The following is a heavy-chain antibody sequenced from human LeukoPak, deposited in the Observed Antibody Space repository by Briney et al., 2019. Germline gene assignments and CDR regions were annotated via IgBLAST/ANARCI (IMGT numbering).Heavy chain of an antibody. Sequence: GGSLRLSCAASGFTFSSYSMNWVRQAPGKVLEWVSSISSSSSYIYYADSVKGRFTISRDNAKNSLYLQMNSLRAEDTAVYYCARSGDTAMVTGHFDYWGQGTLVTVSS. V-gene: IGHV3-21*01. D-gene: IGHD5-18*01. CDR3: ARSGDTAMVTGHFDY. J-gene: IGHJ4*02. CDR2: ISSSSSYI. CDR1: GFTFSSYS.